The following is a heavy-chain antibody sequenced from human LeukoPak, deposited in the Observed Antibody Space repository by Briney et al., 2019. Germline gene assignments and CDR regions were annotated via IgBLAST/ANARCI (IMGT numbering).Heavy chain of an antibody. Sequence: GASVKVSCKASGYTFTGYYMHWVRQAPGQGLEWMGWINPNSGGTNYAQKFQGRVTMTRDTSISTAYMELSRLRSDDTAVYYCARVLCYRFGEYGYWGQGTLVTVSS. CDR1: GYTFTGYY. V-gene: IGHV1-2*02. CDR2: INPNSGGT. CDR3: ARVLCYRFGEYGY. J-gene: IGHJ4*02. D-gene: IGHD3-10*01.